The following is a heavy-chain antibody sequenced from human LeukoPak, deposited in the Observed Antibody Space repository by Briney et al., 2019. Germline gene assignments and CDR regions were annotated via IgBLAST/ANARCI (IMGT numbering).Heavy chain of an antibody. D-gene: IGHD1-26*01. CDR2: IYYSGSI. CDR3: ARTPSGSGTYDFDS. Sequence: SETLSLTCTVSGGSISNYYWNWIRQPPGKGLEWIGYIYYSGSINYNPSLKSRVTISVDTSNNQFSLKLSSVIAADTAMYYCARTPSGSGTYDFDSWGQGTLVIVSS. J-gene: IGHJ4*02. V-gene: IGHV4-59*01. CDR1: GGSISNYY.